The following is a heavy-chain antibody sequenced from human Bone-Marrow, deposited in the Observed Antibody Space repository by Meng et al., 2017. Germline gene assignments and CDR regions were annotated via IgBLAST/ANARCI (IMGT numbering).Heavy chain of an antibody. J-gene: IGHJ5*02. CDR2: IIPIFGTA. Sequence: GRLGQSGAEVKKPGAWGKVSCKASGGTFSSYAISWVRQAPGQGLEWMGGIIPIFGTANYAQKFQGRVTITADKSTSTAYMELSSLRSEDTAVYYCARRGQLWLDSFDPWGQGTLVTVSS. D-gene: IGHD5-18*01. CDR1: GGTFSSYA. CDR3: ARRGQLWLDSFDP. V-gene: IGHV1-69*06.